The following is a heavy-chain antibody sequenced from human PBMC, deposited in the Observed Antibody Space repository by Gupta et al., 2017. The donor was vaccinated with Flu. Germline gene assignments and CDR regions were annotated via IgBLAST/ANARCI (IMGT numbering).Heavy chain of an antibody. V-gene: IGHV3-15*01. Sequence: GVTFSNCWMNWVRQAPGKGLEWVGRIKSKSDGGTTAYAAPVKGRFTISRDDSKNTLYLQMDSLKIEDTAVYYCITDHRGTIWGQGTMVTVSS. CDR3: ITDHRGTI. CDR2: IKSKSDGGTT. CDR1: GVTFSNCW. J-gene: IGHJ3*02.